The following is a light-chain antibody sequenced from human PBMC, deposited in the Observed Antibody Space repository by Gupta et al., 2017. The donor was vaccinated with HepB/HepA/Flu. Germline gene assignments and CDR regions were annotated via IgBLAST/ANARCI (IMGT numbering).Light chain of an antibody. CDR2: KAS. V-gene: IGKV1-5*03. CDR3: QQYNRRVT. Sequence: DIQMTQSPSTLSASVGDRVTITCRASQSISSWLACYQQKPEKAPKLLIYKASSLESGVPTRFSGSGCRTVITLTISSLQPDDLATYYCQQYNRRVTFGPGTKVDIK. J-gene: IGKJ3*01. CDR1: QSISSW.